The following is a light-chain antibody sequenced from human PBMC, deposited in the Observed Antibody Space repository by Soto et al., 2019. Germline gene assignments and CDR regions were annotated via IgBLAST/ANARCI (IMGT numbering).Light chain of an antibody. V-gene: IGKV3-15*01. J-gene: IGKJ1*01. Sequence: EMVLTQSPDTLCVSPGGRATLSCRASQSISDALAWYQQKPGQAPRLLIYGASTRAPGFPARFSGSGSGTDFTLTISSLQSEDFAVYYCQQYNNWPWTFGQGTKVDI. CDR3: QQYNNWPWT. CDR2: GAS. CDR1: QSISDA.